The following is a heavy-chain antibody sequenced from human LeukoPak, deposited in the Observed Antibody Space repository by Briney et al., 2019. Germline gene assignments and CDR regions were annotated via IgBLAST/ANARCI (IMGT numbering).Heavy chain of an antibody. CDR3: ARVEPGVVVIKSSKAFDI. CDR2: ISGSGGST. CDR1: GFTFSSYA. Sequence: PGGSLRLSCAASGFTFSSYAMSWVRQAPGKGLEWVSAISGSGGSTYYADSVKGRFTISRDNSKNTLYLQMNSLRAEDTAVYYCARVEPGVVVIKSSKAFDIWGQGTMVTVSS. J-gene: IGHJ3*02. D-gene: IGHD3-22*01. V-gene: IGHV3-23*01.